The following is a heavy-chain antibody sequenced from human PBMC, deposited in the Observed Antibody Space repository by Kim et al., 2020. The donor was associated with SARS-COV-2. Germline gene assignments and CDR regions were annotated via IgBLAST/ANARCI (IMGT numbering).Heavy chain of an antibody. CDR2: ISAYNGNT. J-gene: IGHJ6*02. V-gene: IGHV1-18*01. D-gene: IGHD1-26*01. CDR3: ARDLGIYYYYGMDV. Sequence: ASVKVSCKASGYTFTSYGISWVRQAPGQGLEWMGWISAYNGNTNYAQKLQGRVTMTTDTSTSTAYMELRSLRSDDTAVYYCARDLGIYYYYGMDVWGQGTTVTVSS. CDR1: GYTFTSYG.